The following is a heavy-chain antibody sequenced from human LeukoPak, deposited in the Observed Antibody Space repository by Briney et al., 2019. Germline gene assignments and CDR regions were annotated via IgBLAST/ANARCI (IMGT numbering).Heavy chain of an antibody. J-gene: IGHJ4*02. CDR1: GFIFTSHW. D-gene: IGHD1-26*01. CDR3: VRDPRGDGSSTFGY. Sequence: GSLRLSCAASGFIFTSHWMFWVRQVPGKGLVWVSRINGDGSRREYADPVKGRFTISRDNAKNTLYLQMNGLSAEDTGLYYCVRDPRGDGSSTFGYWGQGTLVTVSS. V-gene: IGHV3-74*01. CDR2: INGDGSRR.